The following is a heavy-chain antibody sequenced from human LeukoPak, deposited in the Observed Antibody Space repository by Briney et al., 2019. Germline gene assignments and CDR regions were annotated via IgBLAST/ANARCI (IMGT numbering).Heavy chain of an antibody. V-gene: IGHV3-15*01. J-gene: IGHJ6*03. D-gene: IGHD2-15*01. CDR2: MKSKTDGGTT. CDR3: TTDRCSSGNCYYYYYYYMDV. Sequence: GGSLRLSCAASGFTFSVAWMSWVRQAPGKGLEWVGHMKSKTDGGTTDYAAPVKGRFTISRDDSQNTLYLQMNSLETEDTGVYYCTTDRCSSGNCYYYYYYYMDVWGKGTTVTVSS. CDR1: GFTFSVAW.